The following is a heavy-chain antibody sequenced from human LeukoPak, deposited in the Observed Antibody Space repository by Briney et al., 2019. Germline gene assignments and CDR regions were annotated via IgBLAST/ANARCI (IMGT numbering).Heavy chain of an antibody. CDR2: IYSGGST. V-gene: IGHV3-53*01. J-gene: IGHJ6*02. CDR3: ARGYCSSTSCNYYYYYGMDV. CDR1: GFTVNNNY. D-gene: IGHD2-2*01. Sequence: GGSLRLSCAASGFTVNNNYMSWVRQAPGKGLEWVSIIYSGGSTYYADSVKGRFTISRDNAKNSLYLQMNSLRAEDTALYYCARGYCSSTSCNYYYYYGMDVWGQGTTVTVSS.